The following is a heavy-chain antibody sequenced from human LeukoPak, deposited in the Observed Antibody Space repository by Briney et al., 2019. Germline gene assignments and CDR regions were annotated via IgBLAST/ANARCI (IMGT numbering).Heavy chain of an antibody. CDR1: GFTFSSYA. CDR2: IKQDGSEK. D-gene: IGHD3-10*01. J-gene: IGHJ4*02. Sequence: PGGSLRLSCAASGFTFSSYAMSWVRQAPGKGLEWVANIKQDGSEKYYVDSVKGRFTISRDNAKNSLYLQMNSLRVEDTAVYYCAREKHYYGSVVDYWGQGTLVTVSS. V-gene: IGHV3-7*01. CDR3: AREKHYYGSVVDY.